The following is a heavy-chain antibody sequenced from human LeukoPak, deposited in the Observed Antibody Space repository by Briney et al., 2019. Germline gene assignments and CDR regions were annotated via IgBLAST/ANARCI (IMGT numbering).Heavy chain of an antibody. V-gene: IGHV4-38-2*02. CDR3: ARCLGFLIGSSWYPDAFDI. D-gene: IGHD6-13*01. CDR1: GYSISSGYF. J-gene: IGHJ3*02. CDR2: VYHVGTT. Sequence: SQTLSLTCTVSGYSISSGYFWGWIRQPPGKGLEWIGVYHVGTTDYNPSLKSRVTISVDRSKNQMSLKLSSVTAADTAVYYCARCLGFLIGSSWYPDAFDIWGQGTMVTVSS.